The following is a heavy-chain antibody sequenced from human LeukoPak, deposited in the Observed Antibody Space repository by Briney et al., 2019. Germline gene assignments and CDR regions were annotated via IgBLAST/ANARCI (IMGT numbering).Heavy chain of an antibody. V-gene: IGHV3-48*03. CDR2: ISVSGSII. CDR1: GFTFSSYE. CDR3: ARVLDGCDY. D-gene: IGHD2-15*01. Sequence: GGSLRLSCAASGFTFSSYEMNWVSQARGKGLGWVSYISVSGSIIYYADSVKGLFTISRDNAKNSLYLQVNSLRAEDTAVYYCARVLDGCDYWGQGTRVTVSS. J-gene: IGHJ4*02.